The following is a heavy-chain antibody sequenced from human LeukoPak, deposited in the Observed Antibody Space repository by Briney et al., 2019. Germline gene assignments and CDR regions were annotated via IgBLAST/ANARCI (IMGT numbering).Heavy chain of an antibody. Sequence: PGGSLRLSCAASGFTFSSYGMHWVRQAPGKGLEWVGFIRYDGSNKYYADSVKGRFTISRDNSKNTLYLQMNSLRAEDTAVYYCAGYYGSGSYYSNYWGQGTLVTVSS. J-gene: IGHJ4*02. CDR2: IRYDGSNK. D-gene: IGHD3-10*01. CDR3: AGYYGSGSYYSNY. V-gene: IGHV3-30*02. CDR1: GFTFSSYG.